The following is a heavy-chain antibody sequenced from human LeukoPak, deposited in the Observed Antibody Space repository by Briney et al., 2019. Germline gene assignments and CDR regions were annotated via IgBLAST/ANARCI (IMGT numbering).Heavy chain of an antibody. CDR2: INPNSGAT. CDR3: ARVRRHYYDSSGPSYYYYYGMDV. CDR1: GYTFTGYY. Sequence: ASVKVSCKASGYTFTGYYMHWVRQAPGQGLGWMGWINPNSGATKYAQKFQGRVTMTRDTSISTAYMEVSRLRSDDTAVYYCARVRRHYYDSSGPSYYYYYGMDVWGQGTTVTVSS. J-gene: IGHJ6*02. D-gene: IGHD3-22*01. V-gene: IGHV1-2*02.